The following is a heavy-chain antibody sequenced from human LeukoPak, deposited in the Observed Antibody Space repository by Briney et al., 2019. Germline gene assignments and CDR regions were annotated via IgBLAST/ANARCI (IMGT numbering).Heavy chain of an antibody. CDR1: GGSISSSSYY. CDR3: ARRDSYSSGYYYFDY. D-gene: IGHD3-22*01. J-gene: IGHJ4*02. V-gene: IGHV4-39*07. Sequence: SETLSLTCTVSGGSISSSSYYWGWIRQPPGKGLEWIGSIYHSGSTYYNPSLKSRVTIAVETSKNQFSLKLSSVTAADTAVYYCARRDSYSSGYYYFDYWGQGTLVTVSS. CDR2: IYHSGST.